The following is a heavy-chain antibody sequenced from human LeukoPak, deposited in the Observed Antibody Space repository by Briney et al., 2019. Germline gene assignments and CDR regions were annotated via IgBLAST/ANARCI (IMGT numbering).Heavy chain of an antibody. Sequence: KTSETLSLTCAVYGGSFSGYYWSWIRQPPGKGLEWIGEINHSGSTNYNPSLKSRVTISVDTSKNQFSLKLSSVTAADAAVYYCARDRSECSSTSCLYYYYYGMDVWGQGTTVTVSS. CDR1: GGSFSGYY. CDR3: ARDRSECSSTSCLYYYYYGMDV. J-gene: IGHJ6*02. D-gene: IGHD2-2*01. V-gene: IGHV4-34*01. CDR2: INHSGST.